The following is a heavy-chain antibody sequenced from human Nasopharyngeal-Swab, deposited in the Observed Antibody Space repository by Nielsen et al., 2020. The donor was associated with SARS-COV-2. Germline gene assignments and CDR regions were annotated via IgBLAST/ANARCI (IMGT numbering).Heavy chain of an antibody. J-gene: IGHJ3*02. Sequence: GESLKISCTASGFTFNNFGFHWVRQARGKGLEWVAVISYEGSKKSYADSVKDRFTISRDNAKNTVYLQMNSLRGEDTAVYYCTRVDVHDAFDMWGQGTMVTVSS. CDR2: ISYEGSKK. CDR1: GFTFNNFG. D-gene: IGHD3-16*01. CDR3: TRVDVHDAFDM. V-gene: IGHV3-30*03.